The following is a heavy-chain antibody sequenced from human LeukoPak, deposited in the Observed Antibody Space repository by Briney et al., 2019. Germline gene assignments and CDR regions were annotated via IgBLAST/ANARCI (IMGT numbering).Heavy chain of an antibody. CDR3: ARGVAASVAHNWFDP. V-gene: IGHV4-31*03. CDR1: GGSISSGGYY. Sequence: SETLSLTCTVSGGSISSGGYYWSWIRQHPGKGLEWIGYIYYSGSTYYNPSLKSRVTISVDTSKNQFSLKLSSVTAADTAVYYCARGVAASVAHNWFDPWGQGTLVTVSS. CDR2: IYYSGST. D-gene: IGHD2-15*01. J-gene: IGHJ5*02.